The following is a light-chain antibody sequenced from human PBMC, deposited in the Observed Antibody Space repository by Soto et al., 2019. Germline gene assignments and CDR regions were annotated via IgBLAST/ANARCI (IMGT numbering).Light chain of an antibody. Sequence: EIVMTQSPATLSVPPGDRATLSCRASESVRSAVAWYQQKPGQAPRLLIYGGSIRAADIPARFRGSGSGTEFTLTISTLQSEDFAIYYCQQYNDWPTITFGQGTRVEIK. CDR3: QQYNDWPTIT. CDR2: GGS. CDR1: ESVRSA. J-gene: IGKJ5*01. V-gene: IGKV3-15*01.